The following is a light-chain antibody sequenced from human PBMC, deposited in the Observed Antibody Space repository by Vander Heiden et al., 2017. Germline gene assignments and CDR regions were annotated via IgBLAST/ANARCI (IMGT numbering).Light chain of an antibody. Sequence: SYVLTQPPPVSVAPGQTASITCGGNNLENKGVHWFQQKPGQAPMLVVYDDSDRPSGIPERFSGSNSGNTATLTISRVEAGDEADYYCHVWDSASDHFVFGTGTKVTVL. V-gene: IGLV3-21*02. CDR1: NLENKG. J-gene: IGLJ1*01. CDR3: HVWDSASDHFV. CDR2: DDS.